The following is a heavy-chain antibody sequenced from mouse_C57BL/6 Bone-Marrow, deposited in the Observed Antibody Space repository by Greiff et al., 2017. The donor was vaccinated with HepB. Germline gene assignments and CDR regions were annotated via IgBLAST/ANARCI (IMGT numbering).Heavy chain of an antibody. CDR1: GYTFTSYG. D-gene: IGHD1-1*01. CDR2: IYPRSGNT. CDR3: ARAGVYYYGSTWFAY. Sequence: QVQLQQSGAELARPGASVKLSCTASGYTFTSYGISWVKPSTGQGLEWIGEIYPRSGNTYYNEKFKGKATLTADKASSTAYMELRSLTSEDSAVYFGARAGVYYYGSTWFAYWGQGTLVTVSA. J-gene: IGHJ3*01. V-gene: IGHV1-81*01.